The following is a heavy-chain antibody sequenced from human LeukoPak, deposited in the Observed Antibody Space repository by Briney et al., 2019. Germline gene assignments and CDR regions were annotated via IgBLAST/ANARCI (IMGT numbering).Heavy chain of an antibody. D-gene: IGHD3/OR15-3a*01. CDR2: IYHSGST. CDR3: ARSYWTGYHHLDF. J-gene: IGHJ4*02. CDR1: GGSISSSYW. V-gene: IGHV4-4*02. Sequence: SETLSLTCAVSGGSISSSYWWTWVRQPPGKGLEWIGEIYHSGSTNYNPSLKSRLTISVDKSKNQFSLKLSSVTAADTAVYYCARSYWTGYHHLDFWGQGTLVTVSS.